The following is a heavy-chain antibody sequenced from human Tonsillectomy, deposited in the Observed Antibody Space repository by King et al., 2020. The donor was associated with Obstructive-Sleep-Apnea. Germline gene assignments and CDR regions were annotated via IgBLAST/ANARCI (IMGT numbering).Heavy chain of an antibody. CDR3: VSRLRKTYYFDY. Sequence: QLQESGPGLVKPSETLSLTGTVSCGSISSYYWSWIRQPPGKGLEYIGYIYYSGSTNSNPSLKSRVTISVDTSKNKFSLKLTSVTAADTAVYYCVSRLRKTYYFDYWDQGTLVTVSS. CDR2: IYYSGST. CDR1: CGSISSYY. D-gene: IGHD4-17*01. V-gene: IGHV4-59*08. J-gene: IGHJ4*02.